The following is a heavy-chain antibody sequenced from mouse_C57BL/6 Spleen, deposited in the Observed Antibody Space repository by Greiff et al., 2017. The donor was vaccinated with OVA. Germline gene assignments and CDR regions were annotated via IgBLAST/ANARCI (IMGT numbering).Heavy chain of an antibody. D-gene: IGHD1-1*01. J-gene: IGHJ3*01. Sequence: EVQLQQSGPELVKPGASVKIPCTASGYTFTDYNMDWVKQSHGKSLEWIGDINPNNGGTIYNQKFKGKATLTVDKSSSTAYMELRSLTSEDTAVYYCARFVDYYGSSSGFAYWGQGTLGTVSA. V-gene: IGHV1-18*01. CDR2: INPNNGGT. CDR3: ARFVDYYGSSSGFAY. CDR1: GYTFTDYN.